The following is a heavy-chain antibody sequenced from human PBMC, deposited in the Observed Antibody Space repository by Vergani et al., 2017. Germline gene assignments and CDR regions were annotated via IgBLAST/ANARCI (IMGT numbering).Heavy chain of an antibody. CDR2: ISGQNFRT. CDR1: GVTFTAHG. D-gene: IGHD6-19*01. V-gene: IGHV3-23*01. Sequence: EVQLLESGGGSAQPGESLRLSCVASGVTFTAHGLNWVRQAPGKGLEWVSGISGQNFRTHYADSVKGRCTISRDDSKNTVYLQINSLRAEDTAFYYCAKVGRSEVAGTFGAFDIWGQGTMVTVSS. J-gene: IGHJ3*02. CDR3: AKVGRSEVAGTFGAFDI.